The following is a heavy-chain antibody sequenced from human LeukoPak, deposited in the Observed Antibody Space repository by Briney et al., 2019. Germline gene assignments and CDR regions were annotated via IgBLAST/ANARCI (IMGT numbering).Heavy chain of an antibody. CDR3: ARDGPAGVAGTPLYYFDY. CDR1: GYTFTTYT. V-gene: IGHV7-4-1*02. J-gene: IGHJ4*02. Sequence: ASVKVSCTASGYTFTTYTMHWVRQAPGQGLEWMGWINTNTGNPTYAQGFTGRFVFSLDTSVSTAYLQISSLKAEDTAVYYCARDGPAGVAGTPLYYFDYWGQGTLVTVSS. D-gene: IGHD6-19*01. CDR2: INTNTGNP.